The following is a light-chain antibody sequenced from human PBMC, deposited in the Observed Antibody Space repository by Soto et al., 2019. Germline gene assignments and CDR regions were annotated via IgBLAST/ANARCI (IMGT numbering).Light chain of an antibody. CDR3: QSFDTSLGDSRV. CDR1: RSNFGAGYD. J-gene: IGLJ1*01. Sequence: QSVLTQPPSVSGAPGQRVTISCTGSRSNFGAGYDVHWYQQLPGTAPKLLIYGNSNRPSGVPDRFSGSRSGTSAFLAITGLQDEDEADYYCQSFDTSLGDSRVFGTGTQLTVL. CDR2: GNS. V-gene: IGLV1-40*01.